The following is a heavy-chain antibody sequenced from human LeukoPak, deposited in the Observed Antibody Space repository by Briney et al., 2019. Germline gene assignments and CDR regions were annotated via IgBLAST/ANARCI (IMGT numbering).Heavy chain of an antibody. CDR2: IYTSGGT. V-gene: IGHV4-4*07. Sequence: SETLSLTCTVSGGSISSYYWSWIRQPAGKGLEWIGRIYTSGGTNYNPSLKSRVTMSVDTSKNQFSLKLSSVTAADTAVYYCARVSGTSDYYGLDVWGQGTTVTVSS. J-gene: IGHJ6*02. CDR3: ARVSGTSDYYGLDV. CDR1: GGSISSYY. D-gene: IGHD2-2*01.